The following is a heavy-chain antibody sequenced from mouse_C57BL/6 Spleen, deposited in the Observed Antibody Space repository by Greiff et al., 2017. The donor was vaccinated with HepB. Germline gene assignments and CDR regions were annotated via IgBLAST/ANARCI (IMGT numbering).Heavy chain of an antibody. CDR2: IHPSDSDT. Sequence: VQLQQPGAELVKPGASVKVSCKASGYTFTSYWLHWVKQRPGQGLEWIGRIHPSDSDTNYNQKFKGKATLTVDKSSSTAYMHLSSLTSEDSAVYYCAVYSEYDGYAMAYWGQGTSVPVSP. CDR1: GYTFTSYW. D-gene: IGHD2-4*01. V-gene: IGHV1-74*01. CDR3: AVYSEYDGYAMAY. J-gene: IGHJ4*01.